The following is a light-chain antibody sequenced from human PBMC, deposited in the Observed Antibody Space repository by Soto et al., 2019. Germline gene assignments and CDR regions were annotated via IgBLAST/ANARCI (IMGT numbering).Light chain of an antibody. CDR3: SSYTSDSSYV. V-gene: IGLV2-8*01. CDR1: SSDVGGYNY. CDR2: EVS. J-gene: IGLJ1*01. Sequence: LTQPPSASGSPGQSVTISCTGTSSDVGGYNYVSWYQQHPGKAPKVIIYEVSKRPSGVPDRFSGSKSGNTASLTVSGLQAEDEADYYCSSYTSDSSYVFGSGTKVTVL.